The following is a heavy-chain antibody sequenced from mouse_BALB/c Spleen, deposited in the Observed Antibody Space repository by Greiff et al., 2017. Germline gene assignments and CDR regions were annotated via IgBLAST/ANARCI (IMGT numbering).Heavy chain of an antibody. CDR3: TRYYDGYSAWFAY. D-gene: IGHD2-3*01. Sequence: VQLQQSGTVLARPGASVKMSCKASGYTFTSYWMHWVKQRPGQGLEWIGAIYPGNSDTSYNQKFKGKAKLTAVTSTSTAYMELSSLTNEDSAVYYCTRYYDGYSAWFAYWGQGTLVTVSA. J-gene: IGHJ3*01. V-gene: IGHV1-5*01. CDR1: GYTFTSYW. CDR2: IYPGNSDT.